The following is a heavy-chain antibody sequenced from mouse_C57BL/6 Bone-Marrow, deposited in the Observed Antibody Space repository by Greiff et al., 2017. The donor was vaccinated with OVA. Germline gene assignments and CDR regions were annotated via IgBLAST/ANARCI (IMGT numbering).Heavy chain of an antibody. Sequence: EVKLMESGGGLVQPGGSLKLSCAASGFTFSDYGMAWVRQAPRKGPEWVAFISNLAYSIYYADTVTGRFTISRENAKNTLYLEMSSLRSEDTAMYYCARSSYDYLFAYWGQGTLVTVSA. CDR1: GFTFSDYG. V-gene: IGHV5-15*01. CDR3: ARSSYDYLFAY. CDR2: ISNLAYSI. J-gene: IGHJ3*01. D-gene: IGHD2-4*01.